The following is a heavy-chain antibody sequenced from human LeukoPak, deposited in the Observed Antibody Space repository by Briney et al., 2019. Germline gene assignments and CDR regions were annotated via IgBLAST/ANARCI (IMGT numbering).Heavy chain of an antibody. CDR1: GYTFTGYY. V-gene: IGHV1-2*02. D-gene: IGHD2-2*01. CDR2: INPNSGGT. J-gene: IGHJ4*02. CDR3: AREPYCSSTSCSETD. Sequence: ASVKVSCKASGYTFTGYYMHWVRQAPGQGLEWMGWINPNSGGTNYAQKFQGRVTMTRDTSISTAYMELSRLRSDDTAVYYCAREPYCSSTSCSETDWGQGTLVTDSS.